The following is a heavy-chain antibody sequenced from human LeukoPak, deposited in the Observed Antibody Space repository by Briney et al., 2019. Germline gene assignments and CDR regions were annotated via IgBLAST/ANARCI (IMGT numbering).Heavy chain of an antibody. V-gene: IGHV4-38-2*01. D-gene: IGHD6-19*01. CDR2: IYHSGST. J-gene: IGHJ5*02. Sequence: PSETLSLTCAVYGGSFSGYYWGWIRQPPGKGLEWIGSIYHSGSTYYNPSLKSRVTISVDTSKNRFSLKLSSVTAADTAVYYCARYSSGWYSWFDPWGQGTLVTVSS. CDR3: ARYSSGWYSWFDP. CDR1: GGSFSGYY.